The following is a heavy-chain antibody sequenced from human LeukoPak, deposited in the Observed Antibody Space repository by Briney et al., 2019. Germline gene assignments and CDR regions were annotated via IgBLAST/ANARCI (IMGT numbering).Heavy chain of an antibody. D-gene: IGHD4-23*01. CDR1: GYTFTSYY. V-gene: IGHV1-46*01. Sequence: ASVKVSCKASGYTFTSYYMHWVRQAPGQGLEWMGIINPSGGSTSYAQKFQGRVTMTRDTSTSTVYMELSSLRSEDRAVYYCARVDATMVVDYWGQGTLVTVSS. CDR3: ARVDATMVVDY. CDR2: INPSGGST. J-gene: IGHJ4*02.